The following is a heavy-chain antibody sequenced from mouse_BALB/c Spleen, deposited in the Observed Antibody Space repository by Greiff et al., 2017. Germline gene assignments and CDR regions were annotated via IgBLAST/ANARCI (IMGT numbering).Heavy chain of an antibody. CDR2: ISNGGGST. D-gene: IGHD1-1*01. Sequence: EVQLVESGGGLVQPGGSLKLSCAASGFTFSSYTMSWVRQTPEKRLEWVAYISNGGGSTYYPDTVKGRFTISRDNAKNTLYLQMSSLKSEDTAMYYCARRSYYYGSSYDAMDYWGQGTSVTVSS. J-gene: IGHJ4*01. V-gene: IGHV5-12-2*01. CDR3: ARRSYYYGSSYDAMDY. CDR1: GFTFSSYT.